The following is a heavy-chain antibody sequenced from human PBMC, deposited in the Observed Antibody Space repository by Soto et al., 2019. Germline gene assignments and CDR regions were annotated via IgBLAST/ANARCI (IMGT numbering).Heavy chain of an antibody. CDR2: IYSSGST. CDR3: ARGQRFSDWFDP. J-gene: IGHJ5*02. CDR1: GGAISTYY. V-gene: IGHV4-4*07. Sequence: SETLSLTCTVSGGAISTYYWTWIRQTAGKGLEWIGRIYSSGSTKYNPALQSRVTMSLDTSNNQFSLRLTSVTAADTAVYYCARGQRFSDWFDPWGQGTFVTVS. D-gene: IGHD3-3*01.